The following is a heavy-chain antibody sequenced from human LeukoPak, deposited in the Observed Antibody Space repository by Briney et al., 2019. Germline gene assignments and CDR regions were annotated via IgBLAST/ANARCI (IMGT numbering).Heavy chain of an antibody. J-gene: IGHJ4*02. D-gene: IGHD1-14*01. CDR2: FALEDGEK. CDR1: GYTLSDLS. CDR3: ATAFAGNLVDD. Sequence: ASVKVSCKVSGYTLSDLSMHWVRQAPGKGLEWMGSFALEDGEKVYAQKFQGRVTMTEGTSTDTACMELSSLRSEDTAVYYCATAFAGNLVDDWGQGTLVTVSS. V-gene: IGHV1-24*01.